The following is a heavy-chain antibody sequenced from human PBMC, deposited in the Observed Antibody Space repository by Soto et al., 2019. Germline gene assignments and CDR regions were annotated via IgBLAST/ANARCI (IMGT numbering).Heavy chain of an antibody. D-gene: IGHD6-13*01. J-gene: IGHJ4*01. CDR2: IWYDGTHD. CDR1: GFSCCRCG. CDR3: ARDQGSSWFGPLDY. V-gene: IGHV3-33*01. Sequence: SLTLYCGAAGFSCCRCGMHRVRKPPGKGLEWVAVIWYDGTHDYYADSVRGRFTMSRDNSKNTLYLQMNSLRAEDTAVYHCARDQGSSWFGPLDYWGRGTLVTVSS.